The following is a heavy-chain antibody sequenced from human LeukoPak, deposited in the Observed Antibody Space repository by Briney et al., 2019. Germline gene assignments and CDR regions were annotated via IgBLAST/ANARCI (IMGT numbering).Heavy chain of an antibody. V-gene: IGHV3-30*03. CDR1: GLSFGSYG. CDR2: ISHEGSYQ. Sequence: GGSLRLSCAASGLSFGSYGMHWVRQAPGKGLEWVAVISHEGSYQNYADSVKGRFTISRDNSKNMVFLQMNSLRPEDTAVYYCARDQGSYYDFWSGYYRPYYFDYWGQGTLVTVSS. CDR3: ARDQGSYYDFWSGYYRPYYFDY. D-gene: IGHD3-3*01. J-gene: IGHJ4*02.